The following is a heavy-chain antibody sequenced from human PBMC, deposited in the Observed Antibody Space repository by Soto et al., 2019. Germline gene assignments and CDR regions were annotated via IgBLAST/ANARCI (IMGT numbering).Heavy chain of an antibody. D-gene: IGHD3-10*01. Sequence: GGSLRLSCAASGFTVSSNYMSWVRQAPGKGLEWVSVIYSGGSTYYADSVKGRFTISRDNSKNTLYLQMNSLRAEDTAVYYCAIDGSGSYYTFDYYYYGMDVWGQGTTVTVSS. CDR1: GFTVSSNY. J-gene: IGHJ6*02. CDR3: AIDGSGSYYTFDYYYYGMDV. V-gene: IGHV3-53*01. CDR2: IYSGGST.